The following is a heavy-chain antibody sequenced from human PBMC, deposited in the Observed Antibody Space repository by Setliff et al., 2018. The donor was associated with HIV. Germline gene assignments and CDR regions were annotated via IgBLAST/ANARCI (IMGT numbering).Heavy chain of an antibody. D-gene: IGHD2-15*01. CDR2: IHHSGNA. J-gene: IGHJ3*02. CDR3: AREVDKRQDSDAFDI. CDR1: GGSFSGYY. Sequence: SETLSLTCAVYGGSFSGYYWSWIRQSPGKGLEWIGEIHHSGNAYYTPSLQSRATISVDTSKNQFSLKLNSVTAADTAVYFCAREVDKRQDSDAFDIWGPGTMVTVSS. V-gene: IGHV4-34*09.